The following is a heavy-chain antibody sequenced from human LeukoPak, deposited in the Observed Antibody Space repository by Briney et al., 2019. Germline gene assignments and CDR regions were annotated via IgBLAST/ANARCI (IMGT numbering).Heavy chain of an antibody. Sequence: PGGSLRLSCAASRFTFTSYAMNWVRQAPGKGLEWVSGISGSGGSTYYADSVKGRFTISRDNSKNTLYLQMNSLRAEDTAIYYCAKDRIAAAGTVDYWGQGTLVTVSS. D-gene: IGHD6-13*01. CDR3: AKDRIAAAGTVDY. V-gene: IGHV3-23*01. CDR2: ISGSGGST. J-gene: IGHJ4*02. CDR1: RFTFTSYA.